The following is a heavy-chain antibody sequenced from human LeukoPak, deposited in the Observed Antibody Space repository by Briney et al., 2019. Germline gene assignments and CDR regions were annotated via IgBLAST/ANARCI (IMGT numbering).Heavy chain of an antibody. D-gene: IGHD2-15*01. Sequence: PGGSLRLSCAASGFTFSTYGMHWVRQAPGKGLEWVALMWYDGSNTYYADSVKGRFTISRDNAKNSLYLQMNSLRAEDTAVYYCARSGGSFYDYWGQGTLVTVSS. V-gene: IGHV3-33*03. CDR3: ARSGGSFYDY. J-gene: IGHJ4*02. CDR1: GFTFSTYG. CDR2: MWYDGSNT.